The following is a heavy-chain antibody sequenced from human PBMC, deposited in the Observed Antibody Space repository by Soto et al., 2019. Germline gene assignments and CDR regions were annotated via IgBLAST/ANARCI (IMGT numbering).Heavy chain of an antibody. CDR1: DDSFRGADYY. CDR3: ARGAGYIDGWRTFDF. CDR2: TYYNGDT. J-gene: IGHJ4*02. D-gene: IGHD6-19*01. V-gene: IGHV4-61*08. Sequence: SETLSLTCTVSDDSFRGADYYWSWIRQPLGKGPEWIGYTYYNGDTKYNPALKSRVTMSVDTSKNQFSLRLSSVTAADTAVYFCARGAGYIDGWRTFDFWGRGILVTVS.